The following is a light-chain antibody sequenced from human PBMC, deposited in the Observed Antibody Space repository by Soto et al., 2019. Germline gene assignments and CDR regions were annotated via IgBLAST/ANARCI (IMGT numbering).Light chain of an antibody. Sequence: DLQMTQSPFTLSASVGDRVTITCRASQTISSWLAWYQQIPGKAPKLLIYDASNLESGVPSRFSGSGSGTEFTLTISSLQPEDFAVYYCQQYENYWTFGKGTNVEIK. CDR2: DAS. J-gene: IGKJ1*01. CDR3: QQYENYWT. V-gene: IGKV1-5*01. CDR1: QTISSW.